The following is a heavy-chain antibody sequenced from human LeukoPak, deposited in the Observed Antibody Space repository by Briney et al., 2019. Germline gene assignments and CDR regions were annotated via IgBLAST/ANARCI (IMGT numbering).Heavy chain of an antibody. CDR3: AKDRKKWELSYYFDY. CDR2: ITTSDGNT. Sequence: PGGSLRLSCAASGFTFSSYTMSWVRQAPGKGLEWVSTITTSDGNTYYADSVKGRFTVSRDNSKNTLFLQMNSLRAEDTAVYYCAKDRKKWELSYYFDYWGQGTLVTVSS. J-gene: IGHJ4*02. D-gene: IGHD1-26*01. V-gene: IGHV3-23*01. CDR1: GFTFSSYT.